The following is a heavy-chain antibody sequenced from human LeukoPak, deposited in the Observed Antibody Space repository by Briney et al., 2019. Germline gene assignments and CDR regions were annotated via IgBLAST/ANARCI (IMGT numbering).Heavy chain of an antibody. CDR2: IRYDGSNK. Sequence: HPGGSLRLSCAASGFTFSSYGMHWVRQAPGKGLEWVAFIRYDGSNKYYADSVKGRFTISRDNSKNTLYLHMKSLRAEDTAVYYCAKAIWTDYLLSYFDYWGQGTLVTGSS. CDR1: GFTFSSYG. V-gene: IGHV3-30*02. D-gene: IGHD3/OR15-3a*01. CDR3: AKAIWTDYLLSYFDY. J-gene: IGHJ4*02.